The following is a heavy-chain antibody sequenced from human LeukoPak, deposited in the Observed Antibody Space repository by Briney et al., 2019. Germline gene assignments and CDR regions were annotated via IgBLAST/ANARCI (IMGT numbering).Heavy chain of an antibody. CDR3: ARGYDILTGYYVDY. V-gene: IGHV1-8*01. CDR1: GYTFTSYD. CDR2: MNPNSGNT. D-gene: IGHD3-9*01. Sequence: ASVKVSCKASGYTFTSYDINWVRQATGQGLEWIGWMNPNSGNTGYAHKFQGRVTMTRNTSISTAYMELSSLRSEDTAVYYCARGYDILTGYYVDYWGQGTLVTVSS. J-gene: IGHJ4*02.